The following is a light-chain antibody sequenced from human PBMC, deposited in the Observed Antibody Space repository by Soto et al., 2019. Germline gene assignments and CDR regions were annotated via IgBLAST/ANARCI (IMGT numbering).Light chain of an antibody. Sequence: EIVLTQSPGTLSLSPGESATLSCRASQSVSSSSLAWYQQKPGQAPRLLFFGVSNMAVGVPDRFGGSGSGTDFTLTISRLEPEDFAVYYCQQYGGSPLTFGRGTKVEIK. J-gene: IGKJ4*01. CDR1: QSVSSSS. CDR3: QQYGGSPLT. V-gene: IGKV3-20*01. CDR2: GVS.